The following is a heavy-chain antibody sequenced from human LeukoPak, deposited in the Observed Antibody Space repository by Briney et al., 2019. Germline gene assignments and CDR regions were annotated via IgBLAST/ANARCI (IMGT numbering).Heavy chain of an antibody. D-gene: IGHD3-3*01. CDR2: VNDRGDT. J-gene: IGHJ5*01. CDR3: ARGRLTIFGVVRTTSGRFDS. V-gene: IGHV4-34*01. Sequence: SETLSLTCGVDGGSFSNYYWSWIRQSPGGGLEWIGEVNDRGDTDYNPSLKSRVTISLDTSKNEFYLRLSSVTAADTSVYYCARGRLTIFGVVRTTSGRFDSWGQGTLVTVSS. CDR1: GGSFSNYY.